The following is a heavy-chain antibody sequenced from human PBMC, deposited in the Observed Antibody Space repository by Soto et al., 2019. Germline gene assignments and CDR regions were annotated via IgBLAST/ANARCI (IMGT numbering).Heavy chain of an antibody. Sequence: GGSLRLSCAASGFTFSSYSMNWVRQAPGKGLEWVSSISSSSSYIYYADSVKGRFTISRDNAKNSLYLQMNSLRAEDTAVYYCARVMLVVAGTIYFDYWGQGTLVTVSS. V-gene: IGHV3-21*01. CDR1: GFTFSSYS. CDR3: ARVMLVVAGTIYFDY. D-gene: IGHD6-19*01. J-gene: IGHJ4*02. CDR2: ISSSSSYI.